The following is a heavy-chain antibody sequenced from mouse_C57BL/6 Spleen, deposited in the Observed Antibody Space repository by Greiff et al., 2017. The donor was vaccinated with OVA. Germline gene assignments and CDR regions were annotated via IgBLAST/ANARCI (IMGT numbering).Heavy chain of an antibody. V-gene: IGHV1-55*01. Sequence: QVQLQQPGAELVKPGASVKMSCKASGYTFTSYWITWVKQRPGQGLEWIGDIYPGSGSTNYNEKFKSKATLTVDTSSSTAYMQLSSLTSEDAAVYYCARWGGSSDVRDAMDYWGQGTSVTVSS. CDR2: IYPGSGST. J-gene: IGHJ4*01. CDR1: GYTFTSYW. CDR3: ARWGGSSDVRDAMDY. D-gene: IGHD1-1*01.